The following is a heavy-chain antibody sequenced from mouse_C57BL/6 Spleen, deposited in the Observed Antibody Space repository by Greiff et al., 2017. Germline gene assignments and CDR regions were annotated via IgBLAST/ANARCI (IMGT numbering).Heavy chain of an antibody. CDR1: GYTFTDYE. CDR2: IDPETGGT. J-gene: IGHJ3*01. Sequence: VQVVESGAELVRPGASVTLSCKASGYTFTDYEMHWVKQTPVHGLEWIGAIDPETGGTAYNQKFKGKAILTADKSSSTAYMELRSLTSEDSAVYYCTRSRVFAYWGQGTLVTVSA. V-gene: IGHV1-15*01. CDR3: TRSRVFAY.